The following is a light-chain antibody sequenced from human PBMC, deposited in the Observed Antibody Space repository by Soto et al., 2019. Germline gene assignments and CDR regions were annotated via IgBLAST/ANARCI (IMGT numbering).Light chain of an antibody. J-gene: IGLJ1*01. Sequence: QSALAQPPAASGSPGQSVTISCTGTSSDVGGYNYVSWYQQHPGRAPKLMISEVSKRPSGVPDRFSGSKSGNTASLTVSGLQAEDEADYYCSSCAGSNNYVFGTGTKVTVL. CDR3: SSCAGSNNYV. CDR1: SSDVGGYNY. V-gene: IGLV2-8*01. CDR2: EVS.